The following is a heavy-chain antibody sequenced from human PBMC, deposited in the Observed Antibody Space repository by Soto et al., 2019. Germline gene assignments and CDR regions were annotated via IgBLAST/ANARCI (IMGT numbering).Heavy chain of an antibody. J-gene: IGHJ6*03. Sequence: GGSLRLSCAASGFTFSSYSMNWVRQAPGKGLEWVSSISSSSSYIYYADSVKGRFTISRDNAKNSLYLQMNSLRAEDTAVYYCARDVDYSNYQTYYYYMDVWGKGTTVTVSS. CDR1: GFTFSSYS. D-gene: IGHD4-4*01. V-gene: IGHV3-21*01. CDR3: ARDVDYSNYQTYYYYMDV. CDR2: ISSSSSYI.